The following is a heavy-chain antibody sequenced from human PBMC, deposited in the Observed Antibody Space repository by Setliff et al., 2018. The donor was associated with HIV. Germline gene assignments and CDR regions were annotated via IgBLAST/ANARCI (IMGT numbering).Heavy chain of an antibody. D-gene: IGHD3-3*01. V-gene: IGHV4-4*07. CDR2: IYTGGRT. CDR3: ARIFGDQGYYYGMDV. Sequence: PSETLSLTCTVSDDSISSNYWSWIRQSAGKGLEWVGRIYTGGRTNYNPSLKGRVTISVDTSKNQFSLKLSSVIAADTAVYYCARIFGDQGYYYGMDVWGQGTTVTVSS. CDR1: DDSISSNY. J-gene: IGHJ6*02.